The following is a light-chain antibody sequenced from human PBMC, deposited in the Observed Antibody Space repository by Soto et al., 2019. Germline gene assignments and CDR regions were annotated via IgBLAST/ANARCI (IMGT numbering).Light chain of an antibody. CDR3: QQYGSSPNFP. J-gene: IGKJ3*01. Sequence: EIVLTQSPGTLSLSPGERATLSCRASQSVSSSYLAWYQQKPGQAPRLLIYGASSRATGIPDRFSGSGSGKDFTLTISRLEPEDFAVYSCQQYGSSPNFPFGPATKVDIK. CDR1: QSVSSSY. CDR2: GAS. V-gene: IGKV3-20*01.